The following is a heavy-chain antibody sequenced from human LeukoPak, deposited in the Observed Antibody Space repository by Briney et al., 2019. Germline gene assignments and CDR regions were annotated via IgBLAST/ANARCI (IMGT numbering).Heavy chain of an antibody. CDR2: IYYSGST. D-gene: IGHD6-13*01. Sequence: SETLSLTCTVSGGSISSYYRSWIRQPPGKGLEWIGYIYYSGSTNYNPSLKSRVTISVDTSKNQFSLKLSSVTAADTAVYYCARLRYSSSWSLDYWGQGTLVTVSS. CDR3: ARLRYSSSWSLDY. V-gene: IGHV4-59*01. CDR1: GGSISSYY. J-gene: IGHJ4*02.